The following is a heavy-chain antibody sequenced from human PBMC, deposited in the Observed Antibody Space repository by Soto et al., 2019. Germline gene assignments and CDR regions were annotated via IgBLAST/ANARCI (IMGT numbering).Heavy chain of an antibody. CDR2: INAGNGNT. Sequence: ASVKVSCKASGYTFTSYAMHWVRQAPGQRLEWMGWINAGNGNTKYSQKFQGRVTITRDASASTAYMELSSLRSEDTAVYYCAGPEQLPEWTTPRYYYYYYMDVWGKGTTVTVSS. J-gene: IGHJ6*03. CDR3: AGPEQLPEWTTPRYYYYYYMDV. D-gene: IGHD6-6*01. CDR1: GYTFTSYA. V-gene: IGHV1-3*01.